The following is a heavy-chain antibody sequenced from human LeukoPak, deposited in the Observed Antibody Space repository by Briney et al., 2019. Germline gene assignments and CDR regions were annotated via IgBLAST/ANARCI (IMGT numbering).Heavy chain of an antibody. CDR3: ARGIRLRAPSESGRDAFDI. CDR2: ISWNSGSI. V-gene: IGHV3-9*01. Sequence: GRSLRLSCAASGFTFDDYAMHWVRQAPGKGLEWVSGISWNSGSIGYADSVKGRFTISRDNAKNSLYLQMNSLRAEDTALYYCARGIRLRAPSESGRDAFDIWGQGTVVTVSS. J-gene: IGHJ3*02. D-gene: IGHD3-10*01. CDR1: GFTFDDYA.